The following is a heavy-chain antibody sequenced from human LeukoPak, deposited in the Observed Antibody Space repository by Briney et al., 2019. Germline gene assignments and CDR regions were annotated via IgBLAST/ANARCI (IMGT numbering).Heavy chain of an antibody. V-gene: IGHV1-18*01. D-gene: IGHD4-17*01. CDR2: ISAYNGNT. CDR3: AKDPLSTTYNWFDP. J-gene: IGHJ5*02. Sequence: ASVKVSCKASGYTFTSYGISWVRQAPGQGLEWMGWISAYNGNTNYAQKLQGRVTMTTDTSTSTAYMELRSLRSDDTAVYYCAKDPLSTTYNWFDPWGQGTLVTVSS. CDR1: GYTFTSYG.